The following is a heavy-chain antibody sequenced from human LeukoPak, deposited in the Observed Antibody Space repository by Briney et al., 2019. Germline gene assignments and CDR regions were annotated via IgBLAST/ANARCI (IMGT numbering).Heavy chain of an antibody. D-gene: IGHD3-22*01. V-gene: IGHV4-38-2*02. CDR2: IYPSGTT. Sequence: SETLSLTCTVSGYSISSGYYWGWIRQPPGKGLEWIGNIYPSGTTYYNPSLKTRVTISVDTSKNQFSLKLSSVTAADTAVYYCTSSGYLYRFDYWGQGTLVTVSS. CDR3: TSSGYLYRFDY. CDR1: GYSISSGYY. J-gene: IGHJ4*02.